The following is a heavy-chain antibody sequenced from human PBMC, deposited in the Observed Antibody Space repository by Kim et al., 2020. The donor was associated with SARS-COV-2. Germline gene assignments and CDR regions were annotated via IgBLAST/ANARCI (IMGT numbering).Heavy chain of an antibody. CDR3: ARRRWELLSNWFDP. Sequence: SETLSLTCAVYGGSFSGYYWSWIRQPPGKGLEWIGEINHSGSTNYNPSLKSRVTISVDTSKNQFSLKLSSVTAADTAVYYCARRRWELLSNWFDPWGQGTLVTVSS. CDR1: GGSFSGYY. D-gene: IGHD1-26*01. CDR2: INHSGST. J-gene: IGHJ5*02. V-gene: IGHV4-34*01.